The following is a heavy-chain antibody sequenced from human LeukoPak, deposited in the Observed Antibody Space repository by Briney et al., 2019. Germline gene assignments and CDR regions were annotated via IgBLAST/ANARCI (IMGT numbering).Heavy chain of an antibody. V-gene: IGHV3-30-3*01. CDR2: ISYDGSNK. Sequence: GGSLRLSCAASGFTFSSYAMHWVRQAPGKGLEWVAVISYDGSNKYYADSVKGRFTISGDNSKNTLYLQMNSLRAEDTAVYYCARSSGHDYWGQGTLVTVSS. CDR1: GFTFSSYA. D-gene: IGHD3-22*01. CDR3: ARSSGHDY. J-gene: IGHJ4*02.